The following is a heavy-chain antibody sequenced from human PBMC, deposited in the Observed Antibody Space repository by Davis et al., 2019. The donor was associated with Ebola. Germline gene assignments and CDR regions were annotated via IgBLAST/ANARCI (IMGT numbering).Heavy chain of an antibody. D-gene: IGHD2-2*02. CDR3: ARDDIVVVPAAIGYYYYGMDV. CDR1: GFTFSSYW. V-gene: IGHV3-74*01. CDR2: INSDGSST. Sequence: HTGGSLRLSCAASGFTFSSYWMHWVRQGPGKGLVWVSRINSDGSSTSYADSVKGRFTISRDNAKNTLYLQMNSLRAEDTAVYYCARDDIVVVPAAIGYYYYGMDVWGQGTTVTVSS. J-gene: IGHJ6*02.